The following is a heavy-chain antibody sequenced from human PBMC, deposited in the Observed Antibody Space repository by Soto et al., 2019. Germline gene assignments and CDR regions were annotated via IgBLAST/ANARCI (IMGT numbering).Heavy chain of an antibody. CDR1: GDSVSSYSAA. D-gene: IGHD6-19*01. V-gene: IGHV6-1*01. CDR2: TYYRSKWYN. CDR3: ARAGNRKAIAVAGLDY. Sequence: SQTLSLTCAISGDSVSSYSAAWYWIRQSPSRGLEWLGRTYYRSKWYNDYAVSVKGRISINPDTSKNQFSLQLNSVTPEDTAVYYCARAGNRKAIAVAGLDYWGQGTLVTVSS. J-gene: IGHJ4*02.